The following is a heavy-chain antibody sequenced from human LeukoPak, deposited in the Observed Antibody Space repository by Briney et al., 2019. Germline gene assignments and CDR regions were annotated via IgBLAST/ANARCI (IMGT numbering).Heavy chain of an antibody. Sequence: SETLSLTCTVSGGSISSSSYYWGWIRQPPGKGLEWIGSIYYSGNTYYNPSLKSRFTISVDTSKNQFSLKLSSVTAADTAVYYCARSLPQYSRLNWFDPWGQGTLVTVSS. CDR2: IYYSGNT. J-gene: IGHJ5*02. V-gene: IGHV4-39*01. D-gene: IGHD6-6*01. CDR3: ARSLPQYSRLNWFDP. CDR1: GGSISSSSYY.